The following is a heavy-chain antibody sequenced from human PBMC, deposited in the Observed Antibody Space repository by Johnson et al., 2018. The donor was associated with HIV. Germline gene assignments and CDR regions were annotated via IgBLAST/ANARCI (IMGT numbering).Heavy chain of an antibody. CDR3: AKERLLHDAFDF. J-gene: IGHJ3*01. D-gene: IGHD5-18*01. CDR2: IYSGGST. CDR1: GFTFSTYA. V-gene: IGHV3-NL1*01. Sequence: QVQLVESGGGVVQPGRSLRLSCAASGFTFSTYAMHWVRQAPGKGLEWVSVIYSGGSTYYADSVKGRFTISRDKSKNTMYLQMNSLRDEDTAVYHCAKERLLHDAFDFWGQGTMVTVAS.